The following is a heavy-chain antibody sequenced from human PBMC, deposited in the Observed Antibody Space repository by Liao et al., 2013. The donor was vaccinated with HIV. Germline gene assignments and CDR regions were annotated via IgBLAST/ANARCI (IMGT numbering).Heavy chain of an antibody. CDR2: VSTTGNT. V-gene: IGHV4-4*07. J-gene: IGHJ1*01. CDR3: ARDGLRLWLGEYEEYFHH. Sequence: QVQLQESGPGLVKPSATLSLTCVVSGGSISSFSWNWIRQSAGKGLEWIGRVSTTGNTAYNPSLRRRLTLSLDTTRNRFSLNLNSVTAADTAVYYCARDGLRLWLGEYEEYFHHWGQGILVTVSS. D-gene: IGHD3-10*01. CDR1: GGSISSFS.